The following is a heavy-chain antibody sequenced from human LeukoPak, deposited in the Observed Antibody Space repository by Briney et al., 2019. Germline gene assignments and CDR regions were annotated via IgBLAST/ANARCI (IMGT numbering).Heavy chain of an antibody. CDR2: ISSSSSYI. J-gene: IGHJ5*02. Sequence: GGSLRLSCAASGFAFSSYSTNWVRQAPGKGLEWVSSISSSSSYIYYADSVKGRFTISRDNAKNSLYLQMNSLRAEDTAVYYCARDRQQWLAQGFDPWGQGTLVTVSS. CDR3: ARDRQQWLAQGFDP. CDR1: GFAFSSYS. V-gene: IGHV3-21*01. D-gene: IGHD6-19*01.